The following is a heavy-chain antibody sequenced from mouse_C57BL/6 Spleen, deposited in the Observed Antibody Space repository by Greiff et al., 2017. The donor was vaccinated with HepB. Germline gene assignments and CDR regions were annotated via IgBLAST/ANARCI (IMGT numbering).Heavy chain of an antibody. D-gene: IGHD1-1*01. CDR1: GYAFSSSW. Sequence: QVQLQQSGPELVKPGASVKISCKASGYAFSSSWMNWVKQRPGKGLEWIGRIYPGDGDTNYNGKFKGKAKLTADKSSSTAYMQLSSLTSEDSAVYFCARDNYYGSSSYAMDYWGQGTSVTVSS. CDR3: ARDNYYGSSSYAMDY. CDR2: IYPGDGDT. V-gene: IGHV1-82*01. J-gene: IGHJ4*01.